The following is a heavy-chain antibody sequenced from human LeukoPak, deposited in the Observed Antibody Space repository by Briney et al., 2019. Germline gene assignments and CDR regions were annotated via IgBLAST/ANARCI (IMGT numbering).Heavy chain of an antibody. J-gene: IGHJ5*02. V-gene: IGHV4-39*01. CDR1: GDSITSGAFY. CDR3: ARRDYAAWFDP. D-gene: IGHD4/OR15-4a*01. CDR2: VYYSGST. Sequence: PSETLSLTCIISGDSITSGAFYWAWIRQSPGKGLEWIGNVYYSGSTQYNPSLRGRVSISMDKTKNQFSLNLNSVSVTDTAIYYCARRDYAAWFDPWGQGTLVTVSS.